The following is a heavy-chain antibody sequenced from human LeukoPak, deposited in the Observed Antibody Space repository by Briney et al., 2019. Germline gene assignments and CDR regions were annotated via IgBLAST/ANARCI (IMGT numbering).Heavy chain of an antibody. CDR1: GFTFGKYW. D-gene: IGHD6-19*01. J-gene: IGHJ4*02. CDR3: ATKQWLAPPPDS. CDR2: INTGGTVT. V-gene: IGHV3-74*01. Sequence: AGGSLRLSCAASGFTFGKYWMLWVRQAPGKGLGSVSRINTGGTVTTYADSVKGRFTVSRDNADNTMFLQMNSLRDEDTAVYYCATKQWLAPPPDSWGQGTPVTVSS.